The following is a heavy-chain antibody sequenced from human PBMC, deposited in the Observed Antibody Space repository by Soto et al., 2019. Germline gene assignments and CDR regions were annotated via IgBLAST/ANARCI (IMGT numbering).Heavy chain of an antibody. Sequence: EVQLLESGGGLVQPGESLRLSWAASGFTFSTYAMNWVRQAPGKGLEWVSGISGGGDSIYYADSVKGRFTISRDNSKNTLYLHMNSLRVDDTAVYYCAKAAYTRPTAHWGQGTLVTVSS. J-gene: IGHJ4*02. V-gene: IGHV3-23*01. CDR3: AKAAYTRPTAH. D-gene: IGHD2-2*02. CDR2: ISGGGDSI. CDR1: GFTFSTYA.